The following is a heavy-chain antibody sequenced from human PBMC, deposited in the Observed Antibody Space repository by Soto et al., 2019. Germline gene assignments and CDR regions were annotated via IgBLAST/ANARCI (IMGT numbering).Heavy chain of an antibody. D-gene: IGHD6-13*01. CDR1: GYTFTSYG. CDR2: ISAYNGNT. J-gene: IGHJ5*02. Sequence: ASVKVSCKASGYTFTSYGISWVRQAPGQGLEWMGWISAYNGNTNYAQKLQGSVTMTTDTSTSTAYMELRSLRSDDTAVYYFARSSPPSYSSSWYNWFDPWGQGTLVTVSS. CDR3: ARSSPPSYSSSWYNWFDP. V-gene: IGHV1-18*01.